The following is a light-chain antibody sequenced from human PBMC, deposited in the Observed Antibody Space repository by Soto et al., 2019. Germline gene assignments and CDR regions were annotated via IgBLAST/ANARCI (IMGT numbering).Light chain of an antibody. CDR1: HSVGSL. V-gene: IGKV3-20*01. J-gene: IGKJ5*01. Sequence: VMTQSQATLSLSPGERATVSCRASHSVGSLLAWYQQKPGQAPRLLIYGASSRATGIPDRFSGGGSGTDFSLTISRLDPEDFAVYYCQQYSSSPITFGQGTRPEIK. CDR3: QQYSSSPIT. CDR2: GAS.